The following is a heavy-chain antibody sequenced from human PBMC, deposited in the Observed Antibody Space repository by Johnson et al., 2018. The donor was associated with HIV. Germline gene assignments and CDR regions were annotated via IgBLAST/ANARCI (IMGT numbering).Heavy chain of an antibody. D-gene: IGHD4-23*01. CDR3: AKDIGDGGNSEGVAFDI. CDR1: GFTFDDYT. CDR2: ISWDGGST. J-gene: IGHJ3*02. Sequence: LLVESGGVVVQPGWSLRLSCAASGFTFDDYTMHWVRQAPGKGLEWVYLISWDGGSTYYADSVKGRFTTSRDNSKNSLYLQMNSLRPEDTALYYCAKDIGDGGNSEGVAFDIWGQGTMVTVSS. V-gene: IGHV3-43*01.